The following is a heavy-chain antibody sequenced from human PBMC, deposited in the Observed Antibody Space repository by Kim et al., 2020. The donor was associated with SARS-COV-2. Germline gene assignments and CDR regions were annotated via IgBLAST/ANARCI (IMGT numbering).Heavy chain of an antibody. D-gene: IGHD3-22*01. V-gene: IGHV1-2*06. CDR3: ARDSPYDSRGYGY. CDR2: INPNSGGT. CDR1: GYTFTGYY. J-gene: IGHJ4*02. Sequence: ASVKVSCKASGYTFTGYYMHWVRQAPGQGLEWMGRINPNSGGTNYAQKFQGRVTMTRDTSISTAYMELSRLRSDDTAVYYCARDSPYDSRGYGYWGQGTLVTVSS.